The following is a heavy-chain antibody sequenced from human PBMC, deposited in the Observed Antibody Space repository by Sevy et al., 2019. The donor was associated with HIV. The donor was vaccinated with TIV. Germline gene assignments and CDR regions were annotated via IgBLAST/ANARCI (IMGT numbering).Heavy chain of an antibody. D-gene: IGHD3-16*02. CDR1: GFTFSDYY. V-gene: IGHV3-11*01. CDR2: ISSSGSTI. CDR3: ARDARLRLGELSLYLFDY. Sequence: GGSLRLSCAASGFTFSDYYMSWIRQAPGKGLEWVSYISSSGSTIYYADSVKGRFTISRDNAKNSLYLQMNSLRAEDTAVYYWARDARLRLGELSLYLFDYWGQGTLVTVSS. J-gene: IGHJ4*02.